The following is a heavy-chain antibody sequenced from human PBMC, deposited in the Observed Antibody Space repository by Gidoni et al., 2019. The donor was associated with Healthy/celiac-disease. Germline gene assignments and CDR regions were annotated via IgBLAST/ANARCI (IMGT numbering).Heavy chain of an antibody. CDR1: GGSFSGYY. Sequence: QVQLQQLGAGLFKPSQTLSLTCAVYGGSFSGYYWSWIRQPPGTGLEWSGEINHSGSTNYTPSLKSRVTISVDTSKNQFSLKLSSVTAADTAVYYCARGGDSSSWPYFDYWGQGTLVTVSS. V-gene: IGHV4-34*01. J-gene: IGHJ4*02. CDR3: ARGGDSSSWPYFDY. CDR2: INHSGST. D-gene: IGHD6-13*01.